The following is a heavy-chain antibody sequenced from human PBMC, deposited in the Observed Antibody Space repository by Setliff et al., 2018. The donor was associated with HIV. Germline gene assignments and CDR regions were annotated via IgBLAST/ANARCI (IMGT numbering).Heavy chain of an antibody. J-gene: IGHJ5*02. CDR1: GGSISSGNYY. CDR3: AREGARHYGSGRYHSWFDP. Sequence: TLSLTCTFSGGSISSGNYYWSWIRKHPGKGLEWIGYIYYSGSTYYNPSLKSRVTMSVDTSKNQFSLKLSSVTAADTAVYYCAREGARHYGSGRYHSWFDPWGQGTQVTVSS. V-gene: IGHV4-31*03. CDR2: IYYSGST. D-gene: IGHD3-10*01.